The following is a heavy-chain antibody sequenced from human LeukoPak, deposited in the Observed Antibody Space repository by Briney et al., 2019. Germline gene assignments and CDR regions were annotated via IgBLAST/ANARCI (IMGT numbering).Heavy chain of an antibody. Sequence: GASVKVSCKASGYTFTGYYVHWVRQAPGQGLEWMGWINPNSGVTNFAQMFQGRVTMTRDTSISTAYMERSRLRLDDTAVYYCTIAVASTSAYFDYWGQGTLVTVSS. CDR2: INPNSGVT. D-gene: IGHD6-19*01. CDR3: TIAVASTSAYFDY. CDR1: GYTFTGYY. J-gene: IGHJ4*02. V-gene: IGHV1-2*02.